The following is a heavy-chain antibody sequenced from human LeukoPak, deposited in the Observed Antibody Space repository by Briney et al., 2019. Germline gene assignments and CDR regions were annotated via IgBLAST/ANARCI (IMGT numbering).Heavy chain of an antibody. V-gene: IGHV3-23*01. CDR3: ARDFGPRLYAFDV. D-gene: IGHD3-16*01. J-gene: IGHJ3*01. Sequence: PGRSLRLSCAASGFTFSNYGMSWVRQAPGKGLEWVSSISGSGDSTYYVDSVQGRFTISRDNSKNTLYLQMNSLRAEDTAVYFCARDFGPRLYAFDVWGQGTMITVSS. CDR2: ISGSGDST. CDR1: GFTFSNYG.